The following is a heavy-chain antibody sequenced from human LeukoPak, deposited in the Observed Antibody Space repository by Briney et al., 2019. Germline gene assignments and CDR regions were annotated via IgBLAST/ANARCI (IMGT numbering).Heavy chain of an antibody. Sequence: PSETLSLTCTVSGGSISSYYWSWIRQPPGKGLEWIGYIYYSGSTNYNPSLKSRVTISVDTSKNQFSLKLSSVTAADTAVYYCARSPNYDFWSGPLTPDYWGQGTLVTVSS. V-gene: IGHV4-59*01. D-gene: IGHD3-3*01. J-gene: IGHJ4*02. CDR1: GGSISSYY. CDR3: ARSPNYDFWSGPLTPDY. CDR2: IYYSGST.